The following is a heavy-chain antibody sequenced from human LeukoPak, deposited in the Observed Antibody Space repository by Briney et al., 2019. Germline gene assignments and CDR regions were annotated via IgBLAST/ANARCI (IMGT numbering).Heavy chain of an antibody. CDR2: INGDGSWT. V-gene: IGHV3-74*01. CDR3: VSFYETY. D-gene: IGHD2-2*01. Sequence: GGSLRLSCAASGNYWMHWVRQAPGKGLVWVSHINGDGSWTTYADSVKGRFTTSKDNAKNTVYLQMNNLRAEDTAVYYCVSFYETYWGRGTLVTVPS. CDR1: GNYW. J-gene: IGHJ4*02.